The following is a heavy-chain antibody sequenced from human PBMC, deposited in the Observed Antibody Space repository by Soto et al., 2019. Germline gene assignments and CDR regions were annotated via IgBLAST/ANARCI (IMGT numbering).Heavy chain of an antibody. V-gene: IGHV4-59*01. CDR2: IYYSGST. Sequence: PSETLSLTCTVSGGSISSYYLSWIRQPPGKGLEWIGYIYYSGSTNYNPSLKSRVTISVDTSKNQFSLKLSSVTAADTAVYYCARVEDYYDSSGYYVAWFDPWGQGTLVTVSS. D-gene: IGHD3-22*01. CDR3: ARVEDYYDSSGYYVAWFDP. CDR1: GGSISSYY. J-gene: IGHJ5*02.